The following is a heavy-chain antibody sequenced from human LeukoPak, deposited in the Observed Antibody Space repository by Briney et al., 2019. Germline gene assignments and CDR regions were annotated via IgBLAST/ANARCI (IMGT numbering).Heavy chain of an antibody. J-gene: IGHJ4*02. CDR3: ARASNPPNMIVVAPPDY. D-gene: IGHD3-22*01. V-gene: IGHV1-18*01. CDR1: GYTFTSYG. CDR2: ISAYNGNT. Sequence: ASVKVSCKASGYTFTSYGISWVRQAPGQGLEWMGWISAYNGNTNYAQKLQGRVTMTTDTSTSTAYMELSSLRSEDTAVYYCARASNPPNMIVVAPPDYWGQGTLVTVSS.